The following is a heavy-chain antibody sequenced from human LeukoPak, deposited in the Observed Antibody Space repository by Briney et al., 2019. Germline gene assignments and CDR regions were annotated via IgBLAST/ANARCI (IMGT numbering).Heavy chain of an antibody. J-gene: IGHJ4*02. CDR1: GFTFAHYA. Sequence: PGGSLRLSCAASGFTFAHYAMHWVRQAPGKGPEWVSGISWSSDVIAYGDSVKGRFTISRDNAKNSLYLQMNSLTPEDTAMYYCAKDMRGTLTSGWSTGFDYWGQGILVIVSS. CDR2: ISWSSDVI. V-gene: IGHV3-9*01. CDR3: AKDMRGTLTSGWSTGFDY. D-gene: IGHD6-19*01.